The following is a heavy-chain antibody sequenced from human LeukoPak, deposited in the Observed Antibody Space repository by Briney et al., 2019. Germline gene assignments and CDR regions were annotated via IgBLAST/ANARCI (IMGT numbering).Heavy chain of an antibody. CDR1: GGTFSSYA. V-gene: IGHV1-69*13. D-gene: IGHD5-12*01. CDR3: ARDPGQWLQKNARSLDH. Sequence: SVKVSCKASGGTFSSYAISWVRQAPGQGLEWMGGIIPIFGTANYAQKFQGRVTITADESTSTAYMELSSLRSEDTAVYYCARDPGQWLQKNARSLDHWGQGTLVTVSS. J-gene: IGHJ4*02. CDR2: IIPIFGTA.